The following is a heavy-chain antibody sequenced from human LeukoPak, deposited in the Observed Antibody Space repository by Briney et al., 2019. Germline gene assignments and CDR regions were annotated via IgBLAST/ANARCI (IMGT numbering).Heavy chain of an antibody. J-gene: IGHJ4*02. Sequence: GASVKVSCKASGYTFSDHHILWVRQAPGQGLEWMGWIHPNGHDTKYAQKFQGRMTMTTDTSISTAYMELNRVTSDDPAVYYCSGHYGPGPVWGQGTLITASS. CDR2: IHPNGHDT. D-gene: IGHD3-10*01. V-gene: IGHV1-2*02. CDR3: SGHYGPGPV. CDR1: GYTFSDHH.